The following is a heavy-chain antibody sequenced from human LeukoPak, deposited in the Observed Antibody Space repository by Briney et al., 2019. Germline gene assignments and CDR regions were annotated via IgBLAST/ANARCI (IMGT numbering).Heavy chain of an antibody. CDR2: VNLQGST. J-gene: IGHJ4*02. V-gene: IGHV4-4*02. Sequence: ASETLSLTCGVSGGSITNTNYWTWVRQPPRKGLEWIGEVNLQGSTNYNPSLMGRVAIAVDTSENHISLQLTSVTAADTAVYYCAREGGPYRPLDYSGQGTLVTVSS. CDR3: AREGGPYRPLDY. CDR1: GGSITNTNY.